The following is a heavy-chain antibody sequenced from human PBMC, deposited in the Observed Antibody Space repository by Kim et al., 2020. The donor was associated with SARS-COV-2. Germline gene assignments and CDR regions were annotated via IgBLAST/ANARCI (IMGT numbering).Heavy chain of an antibody. CDR2: ISYDGSRK. D-gene: IGHD3-10*01. CDR3: ASIEYSYGSGTYSSGGPLHS. CDR1: GFTFSTYT. Sequence: GGSLRLSCAASGFTFSTYTMHWVRQAPGKGLEWVAVISYDGSRKYYADSMKGRFTISRDNSKSTMFLQMNSLRSEDTAVYYCASIEYSYGSGTYSSGGPLHSWGQGTLVTVSS. V-gene: IGHV3-30*04. J-gene: IGHJ4*02.